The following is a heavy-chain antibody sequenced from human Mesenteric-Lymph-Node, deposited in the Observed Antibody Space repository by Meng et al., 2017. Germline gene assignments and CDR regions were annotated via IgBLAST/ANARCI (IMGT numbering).Heavy chain of an antibody. CDR1: GDSFSSNIAA. J-gene: IGHJ4*02. Sequence: QVQLPQSGPGRVKPSQTLSLTRAFTGDSFSSNIAAWNWIRQSPSRGLEWLGRTYYRSKYYNDYALSVKSRITINPDTSKNQFSLQLNSVTPEDTAIYYCARDWGDVRGGFDFWGQGTLVTVSS. CDR2: TYYRSKYYN. CDR3: ARDWGDVRGGFDF. D-gene: IGHD3-10*02. V-gene: IGHV6-1*01.